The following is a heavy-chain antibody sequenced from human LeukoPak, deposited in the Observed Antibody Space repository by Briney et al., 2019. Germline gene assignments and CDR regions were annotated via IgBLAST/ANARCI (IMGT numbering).Heavy chain of an antibody. CDR2: TRNKANSYTT. V-gene: IGHV3-72*01. CDR3: ARGPDYFDY. J-gene: IGHJ4*02. Sequence: GGSLRLSCAASGFTFSDHYMDWVRQAPGKGLEWVGRTRNKANSYTTEYAASVKGRFTISRDDSTNSLYLQMNSLKTEDTAVYYCARGPDYFDYWGQGTLVTVSS. CDR1: GFTFSDHY.